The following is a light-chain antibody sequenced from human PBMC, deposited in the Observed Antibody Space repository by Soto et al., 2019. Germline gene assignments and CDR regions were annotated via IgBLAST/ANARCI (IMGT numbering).Light chain of an antibody. CDR1: QSVARK. CDR2: EAS. J-gene: IGKJ5*01. Sequence: EIVMTQSPATLSVSPGERATLSCRASQSVARKLAWYQQKPGQAPRLLIHEASIRATGIPARFSGSGSGTEFTLTISSLEPEDFAVYYCQQRSNWPPITFGQGTRLEIK. V-gene: IGKV3-11*01. CDR3: QQRSNWPPIT.